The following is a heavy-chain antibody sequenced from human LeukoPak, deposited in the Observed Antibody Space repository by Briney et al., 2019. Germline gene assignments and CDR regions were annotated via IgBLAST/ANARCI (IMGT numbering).Heavy chain of an antibody. CDR1: GGSFSSYY. Sequence: PSETLSLTCAVYGGSFSSYYWSWIRQPPGKGLEWIGYIYYSGSTYYNPSLKSRVTISVDTSKNQFSLKLSSVTAADTAVYYCARNRVGGAAFDIWGQGTMVTVSS. V-gene: IGHV4-59*06. CDR2: IYYSGST. CDR3: ARNRVGGAAFDI. D-gene: IGHD3-3*01. J-gene: IGHJ3*02.